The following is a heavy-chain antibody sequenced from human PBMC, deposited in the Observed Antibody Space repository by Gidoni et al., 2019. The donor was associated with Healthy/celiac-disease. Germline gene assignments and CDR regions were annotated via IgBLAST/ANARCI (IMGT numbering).Heavy chain of an antibody. CDR2: ISYDGSNK. Sequence: QVQLVESGGGVVQTGRSLRLSCAASGFPFSRYGMHWVRQAPGKGLEWVAVISYDGSNKYYADSVKGRFTISRDNSKNTLYLQMNSLRAEDTAVYYCAKGRITIFGVVRDWGQGTLVTVSS. D-gene: IGHD3-3*01. CDR1: GFPFSRYG. V-gene: IGHV3-30*18. CDR3: AKGRITIFGVVRD. J-gene: IGHJ4*02.